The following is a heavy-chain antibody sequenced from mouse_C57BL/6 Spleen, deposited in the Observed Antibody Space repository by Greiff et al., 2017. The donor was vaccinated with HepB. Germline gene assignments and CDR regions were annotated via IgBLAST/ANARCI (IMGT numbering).Heavy chain of an antibody. CDR2: IWSGGST. CDR3: AKTRGNHWYFDV. Sequence: QVQLKESGPGLVQPSQSLSITCTVSGFSLTSYGVHWVRQPPGKGLEWLGVIWSGGSTDYNAAFISRLSISKDNSKSQVFFKMNSLQADDTAIYYCAKTRGNHWYFDVWGTGTTVTVSS. V-gene: IGHV2-4*01. J-gene: IGHJ1*03. D-gene: IGHD2-1*01. CDR1: GFSLTSYG.